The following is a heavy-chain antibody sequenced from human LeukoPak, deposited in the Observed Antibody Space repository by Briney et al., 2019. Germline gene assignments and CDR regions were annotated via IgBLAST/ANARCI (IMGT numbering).Heavy chain of an antibody. J-gene: IGHJ4*02. CDR1: VLTLSSTY. D-gene: IGHD5-18*01. CDR2: IYSGGST. CDR3: IYGYTLDF. Sequence: GGSLRLSCAASVLTLSSTYMNWVRQAPGKGREGVSVIYSGGSTNYADSVRGRFNISRDNSKHALFLLMNSLRAEDTAVYYCIYGYTLDFWGQGTLVTVSS. V-gene: IGHV3-53*01.